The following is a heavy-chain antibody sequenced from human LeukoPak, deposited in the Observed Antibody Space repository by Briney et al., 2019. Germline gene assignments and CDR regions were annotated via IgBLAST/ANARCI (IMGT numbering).Heavy chain of an antibody. CDR2: MNPNSGNT. D-gene: IGHD6-13*01. Sequence: ASVKVSCKASGYTFTSYDINWVRQATGQGLEWMGWMNPNSGNTGYVQKFQGRVTMTRNTSISTAYMELSSLRSEDTAVYYCARHPPRDSSSWYPFDYWGQGTLVTVSS. CDR3: ARHPPRDSSSWYPFDY. CDR1: GYTFTSYD. J-gene: IGHJ4*02. V-gene: IGHV1-8*01.